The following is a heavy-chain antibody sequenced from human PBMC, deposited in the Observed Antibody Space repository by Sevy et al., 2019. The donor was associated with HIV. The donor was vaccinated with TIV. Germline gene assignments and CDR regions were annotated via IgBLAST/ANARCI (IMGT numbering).Heavy chain of an antibody. D-gene: IGHD3-10*01. V-gene: IGHV3-33*01. Sequence: GGSLRLSCAASGFTFSSYGMHWVRQAPGKGLEWVAVIWYDGSKKYYADSVKGRFTISRDNSKNTLYLQMNSLRAEDTAVYYCARDLTPWFGELLNCYYYMDVWGKGTTVTVSS. CDR2: IWYDGSKK. CDR1: GFTFSSYG. J-gene: IGHJ6*03. CDR3: ARDLTPWFGELLNCYYYMDV.